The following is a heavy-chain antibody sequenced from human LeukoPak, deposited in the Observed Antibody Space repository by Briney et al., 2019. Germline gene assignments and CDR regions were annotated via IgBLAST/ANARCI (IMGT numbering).Heavy chain of an antibody. D-gene: IGHD6-13*01. CDR3: ARGITAAGTANYDY. CDR1: GFTFSAYW. V-gene: IGHV3-7*03. J-gene: IGHJ4*02. Sequence: GGSLRLSCAASGFTFSAYWMSWVRQAPGKGLEWVVNIKEDGSEKYYLDSVKGRFTVSRDNAKNSLYLQMNSLRVEDTAVYYCARGITAAGTANYDYWGQGTPVTVSS. CDR2: IKEDGSEK.